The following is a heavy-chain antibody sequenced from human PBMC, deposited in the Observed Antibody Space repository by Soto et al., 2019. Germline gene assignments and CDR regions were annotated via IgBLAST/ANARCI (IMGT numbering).Heavy chain of an antibody. Sequence: GGSLRLSCAASGFTFSSYAMSWVRQAPGKGLEWVSAISGSGGSTYYADSVKGRFTISRDNSKNTLYLQMNSLRAEDTAVYYCAKATYYDFWSGYPAYYGMDVWGQGTTVTVSS. CDR1: GFTFSSYA. CDR2: ISGSGGST. CDR3: AKATYYDFWSGYPAYYGMDV. D-gene: IGHD3-3*01. J-gene: IGHJ6*02. V-gene: IGHV3-23*01.